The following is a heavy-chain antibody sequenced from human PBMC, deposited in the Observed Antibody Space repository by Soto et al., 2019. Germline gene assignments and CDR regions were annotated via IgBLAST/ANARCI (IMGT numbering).Heavy chain of an antibody. V-gene: IGHV1-2*04. CDR3: ARGVGYCSSTSCVHDHFDY. CDR2: INPNSGGT. Sequence: ASVKVSCKASGYTFTGYYMHWVRQAPGQGLEWMGWINPNSGGTNYAQKFQGWVTMTRDTSISTAYMELSRLRSDDTAVYYCARGVGYCSSTSCVHDHFDYWGQGTLVTVSS. D-gene: IGHD2-2*01. CDR1: GYTFTGYY. J-gene: IGHJ4*02.